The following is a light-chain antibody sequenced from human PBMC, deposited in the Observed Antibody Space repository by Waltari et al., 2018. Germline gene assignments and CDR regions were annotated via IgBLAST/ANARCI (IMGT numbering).Light chain of an antibody. Sequence: QSALTQPPSASGSPGQSVTISCTVTSSAVGGYNYASWYQQHPGKAPKLMIYEVNKRPSGVPDRFSGSRSGNTASLTVSGLQAEDEADYYCSSYSGSNDYVFGTGTEVTVL. CDR1: SSAVGGYNY. J-gene: IGLJ1*01. V-gene: IGLV2-8*01. CDR3: SSYSGSNDYV. CDR2: EVN.